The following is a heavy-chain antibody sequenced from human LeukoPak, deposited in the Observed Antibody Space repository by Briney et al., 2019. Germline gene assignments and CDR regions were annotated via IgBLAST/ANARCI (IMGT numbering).Heavy chain of an antibody. V-gene: IGHV4-39*01. J-gene: IGHJ4*02. CDR2: IYKSGST. Sequence: PSETLSLTCTVSDGSISSGSYYWGWIRRPPGKGLEWIGSIYKSGSTYYNPSLKSRVTISVDSSKNQFSLKLSSVTAADTAVYYCARLDLSIIWGQGTLVTVSS. CDR1: DGSISSGSYY. CDR3: ARLDLSII.